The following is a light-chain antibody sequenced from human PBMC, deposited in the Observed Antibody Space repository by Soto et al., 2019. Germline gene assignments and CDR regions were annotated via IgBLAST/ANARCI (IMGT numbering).Light chain of an antibody. CDR3: RQSYSTPQV. V-gene: IGKV1-39*01. CDR1: QSISSY. Sequence: DIQITQSPSSLSASVGDRVTITCRASQSISSYLNWDQQKPGKAPKLLIYAASSLQSGVPSRFSGSGSGTDFTLTISSLQPEDFATYYCRQSYSTPQVFGPGTKVDIK. J-gene: IGKJ3*01. CDR2: AAS.